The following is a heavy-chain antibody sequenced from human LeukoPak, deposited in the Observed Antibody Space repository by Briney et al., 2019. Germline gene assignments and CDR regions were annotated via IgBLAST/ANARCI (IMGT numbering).Heavy chain of an antibody. Sequence: KTSETLSLTCTVSGGSISSYYWNWIRQAPGKGLEWIGFIYYSGSTNYNPSLKSRVTISLATSKNQFSLRLSSVTAADTALYYCARGYCTSTNCYLWYFDPWGRGTVVTVSS. CDR1: GGSISSYY. D-gene: IGHD2-2*01. J-gene: IGHJ2*01. CDR3: ARGYCTSTNCYLWYFDP. CDR2: IYYSGST. V-gene: IGHV4-59*01.